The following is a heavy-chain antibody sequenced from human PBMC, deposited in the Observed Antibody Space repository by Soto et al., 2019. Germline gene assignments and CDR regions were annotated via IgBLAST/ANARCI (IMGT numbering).Heavy chain of an antibody. D-gene: IGHD3-10*01. V-gene: IGHV1-8*01. CDR3: ARERVTMVRGRKGYYYYVMDV. CDR2: MNPNSGNT. CDR1: GYTFTSYD. J-gene: IGHJ6*02. Sequence: ASVKVSCKASGYTFTSYDINWVRQATGQGLEWMGWMNPNSGNTGYAQKFQGRVTMTRNTSISTAYMELSSLRSEDTAVYYCARERVTMVRGRKGYYYYVMDVQGQGTTVTVSS.